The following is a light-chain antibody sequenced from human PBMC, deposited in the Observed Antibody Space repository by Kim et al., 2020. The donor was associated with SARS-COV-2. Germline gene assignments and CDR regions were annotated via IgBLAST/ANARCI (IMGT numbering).Light chain of an antibody. CDR1: QSVSRS. V-gene: IGKV3-20*01. J-gene: IGKJ4*01. Sequence: LSPWERATLSCRPSQSVSRSLAWYQQKPGQAPRLLIYSISTRATGIPDRFTGSGSGTDFTLTISRLEPEDFAMYYCQQYGSSPLTFGGGTKVDIK. CDR3: QQYGSSPLT. CDR2: SIS.